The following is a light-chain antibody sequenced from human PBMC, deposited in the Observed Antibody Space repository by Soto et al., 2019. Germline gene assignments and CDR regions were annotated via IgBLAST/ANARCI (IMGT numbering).Light chain of an antibody. V-gene: IGKV1-5*03. CDR1: QSISRW. CDR2: KSW. CDR3: QQYSTSPYN. Sequence: DLQMTQSPPTLSASVGDRVTITCRASQSISRWLAWYQQKPGEAPKLLIHKSWTLHIGVPSRFSGAGSGTEFALTISSLQPSDFATHFCQQYSTSPYNFGQGTKLEIK. J-gene: IGKJ2*01.